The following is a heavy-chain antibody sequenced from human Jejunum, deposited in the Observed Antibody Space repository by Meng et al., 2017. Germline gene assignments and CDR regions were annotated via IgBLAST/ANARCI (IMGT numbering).Heavy chain of an antibody. CDR2: ISGSDGGT. CDR1: GFTVSIYT. V-gene: IGHV3-23*01. D-gene: IGHD5-18*01. J-gene: IGHJ4*02. CDR3: ARSDTSNLATY. Sequence: EVQLLESGGDWVQPGGSLRLSCAASGFTVSIYTMAWVRQVPGKGLEWVSAISGSDGGTYYADSVKGRFTISRDNSKNTLYLQMNSLRAEDTAVYYCARSDTSNLATYWGQGTLVTVSS.